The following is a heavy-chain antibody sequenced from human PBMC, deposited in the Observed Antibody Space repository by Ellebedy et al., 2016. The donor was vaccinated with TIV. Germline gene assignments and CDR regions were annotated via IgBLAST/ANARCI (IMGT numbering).Heavy chain of an antibody. CDR3: RQGHYADY. V-gene: IGHV3-23*01. Sequence: GGSLRLSXAASGFTFSEHYMSWIRQAPGKGLEWVATISGNGDKRDFADSVQGRFTISRDNFRNTLHLQMSNLRGEDTAMYYCRQGHYADYWGQGTLVTVSS. CDR1: GFTFSEHY. CDR2: ISGNGDKR. J-gene: IGHJ4*02.